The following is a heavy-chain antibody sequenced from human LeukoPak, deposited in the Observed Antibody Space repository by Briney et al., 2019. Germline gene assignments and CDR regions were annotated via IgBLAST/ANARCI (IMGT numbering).Heavy chain of an antibody. D-gene: IGHD3-3*01. CDR2: MNPNSGNT. CDR3: ARGYSYYDFWSGYNWFDP. CDR1: GYTFTSYD. V-gene: IGHV1-8*01. Sequence: ASVKVSCKASGYTFTSYDTNWVRQATGQGLEWMGWMNPNSGNTGYAQKFQGRVTMTRNTSISTAYMELSSLRSEDTAVYYCARGYSYYDFWSGYNWFDPWGQGTLVTVSS. J-gene: IGHJ5*02.